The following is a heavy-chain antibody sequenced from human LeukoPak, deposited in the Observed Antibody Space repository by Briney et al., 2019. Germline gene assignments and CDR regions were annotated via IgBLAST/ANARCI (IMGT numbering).Heavy chain of an antibody. CDR1: GFTFNTYS. Sequence: PGGSLRLSCAVSGFTFNTYSMNWVRQAPGKGLEWVGRIKSKTDGGTTDYAAPVKGRFTISRDDSKNTLYLQMNGLKTEDTAVYYCTTDRQRRPPYYDILTGRTPRDYWGQGTLVTVSS. CDR2: IKSKTDGGTT. J-gene: IGHJ4*02. D-gene: IGHD3-9*01. CDR3: TTDRQRRPPYYDILTGRTPRDY. V-gene: IGHV3-15*01.